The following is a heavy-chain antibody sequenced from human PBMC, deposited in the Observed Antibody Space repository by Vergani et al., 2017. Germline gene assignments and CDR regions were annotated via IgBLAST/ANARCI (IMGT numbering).Heavy chain of an antibody. CDR3: ARSYYYDSSGYYAGAFDI. CDR1: GFTFSSYS. J-gene: IGHJ3*02. V-gene: IGHV3-48*01. Sequence: EVQLVESGGGLVQPGGSLRLSCAASGFTFSSYSMNWVRQAPGKGLEWVSYISSSSSTIYYADSVKGRFTISRDNAKNSLYLQMNSLRAEDTAVYYCARSYYYDSSGYYAGAFDIWGQGTMVTVSS. D-gene: IGHD3-22*01. CDR2: ISSSSSTI.